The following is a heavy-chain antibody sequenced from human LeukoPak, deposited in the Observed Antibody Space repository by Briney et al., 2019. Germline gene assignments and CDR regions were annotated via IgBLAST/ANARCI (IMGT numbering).Heavy chain of an antibody. Sequence: GESLKISCKASGYYFPTFWIGWVRQMPGKGLEWMGIIYPGDSDTRYSPSFQGQVTISADKSISTAYLQWSSLKASDTAMYYCARHGGELLHGEAFDIWGQGTMVTVSP. CDR3: ARHGGELLHGEAFDI. J-gene: IGHJ3*02. CDR2: IYPGDSDT. V-gene: IGHV5-51*01. CDR1: GYYFPTFW. D-gene: IGHD1-26*01.